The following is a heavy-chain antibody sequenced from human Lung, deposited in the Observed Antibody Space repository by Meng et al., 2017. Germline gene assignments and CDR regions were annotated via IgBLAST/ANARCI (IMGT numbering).Heavy chain of an antibody. D-gene: IGHD5-24*01. J-gene: IGHJ4*02. CDR1: GFRFSNYW. CDR3: ATSKMAAFDY. V-gene: IGHV3-7*01. CDR2: IKQDGSEK. Sequence: GGSLRLSCAASGFRFSNYWMSWVRQAPGKGLEWVANIKQDGSEKYYVDSVKGRFTISRDNAKNSLYLQMNSLRAEDTAVYYCATSKMAAFDYWGQGTPVT.